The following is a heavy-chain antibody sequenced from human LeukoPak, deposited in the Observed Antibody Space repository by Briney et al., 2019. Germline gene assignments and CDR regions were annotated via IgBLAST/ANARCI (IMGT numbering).Heavy chain of an antibody. Sequence: GGSLRLSCAASGSIPFNSYSMSWVRQAPGKGLEWVSAITSSGETTYYADSVKGRFTISRDNSKNMVYLQMNNLRAEDAATYYCAKMQGYFDYWGQGSLVTVSS. CDR1: GSIPFNSYS. CDR3: AKMQGYFDY. V-gene: IGHV3-23*01. CDR2: ITSSGETT. J-gene: IGHJ4*02.